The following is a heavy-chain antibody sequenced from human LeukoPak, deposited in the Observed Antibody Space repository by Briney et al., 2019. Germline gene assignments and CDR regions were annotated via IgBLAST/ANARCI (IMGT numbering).Heavy chain of an antibody. D-gene: IGHD3-10*01. CDR2: ISGSGGST. CDR1: GFTFSSYA. CDR3: AKDLAGEDYYGSGSYYNSRVYYYYYGMDV. V-gene: IGHV3-23*01. Sequence: PGGSLRLSCAASGFTFSSYAMSWVRQAPGKGLEWVSAISGSGGSTYYAASAKGRFTISRDNSKNTLYLQMNSLRAEDKAVYYCAKDLAGEDYYGSGSYYNSRVYYYYYGMDVWGQGTTVTVSS. J-gene: IGHJ6*02.